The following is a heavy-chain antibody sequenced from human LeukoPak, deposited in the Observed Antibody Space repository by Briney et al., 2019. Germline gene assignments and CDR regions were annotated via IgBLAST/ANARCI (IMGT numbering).Heavy chain of an antibody. D-gene: IGHD6-13*01. CDR1: GYTFTGYY. Sequence: ASVKVSCKASGYTFTGYYIYWVRQAPGQGLEWMGWNNPNSGGTNYAQKFQGRVTMTREMSISTAYMELSRLRSDDTAVYYCARGQQLASNWGQGTLVTVSS. J-gene: IGHJ4*02. V-gene: IGHV1-2*02. CDR3: ARGQQLASN. CDR2: NNPNSGGT.